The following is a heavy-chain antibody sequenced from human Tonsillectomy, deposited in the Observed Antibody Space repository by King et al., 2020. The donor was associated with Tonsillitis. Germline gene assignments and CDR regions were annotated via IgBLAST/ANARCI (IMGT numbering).Heavy chain of an antibody. CDR2: IKSDTDGGTT. V-gene: IGHV3-15*01. CDR1: GFTFSNAW. J-gene: IGHJ4*02. Sequence: VQLVESGGGLVKPGGSLRLSCAASGFTFSNAWMSWVRQAPGKGLEWVGHIKSDTDGGTTDYAARVKGRFTISRDDSKKMLYLQMSSLKTEDTAVYYCSTEVLSPGIDYFDYWGQGTLVTVSS. CDR3: STEVLSPGIDYFDY. D-gene: IGHD6-13*01.